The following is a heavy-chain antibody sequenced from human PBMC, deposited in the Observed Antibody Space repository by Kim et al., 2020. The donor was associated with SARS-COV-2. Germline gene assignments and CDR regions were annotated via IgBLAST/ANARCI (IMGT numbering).Heavy chain of an antibody. Sequence: ASVKVSCKASGYTFTSYYMHWVRQAPGQGLEWMGIINPSGGSTSYAQKFQGRVTMTRDTSTSTVYMELSSLRSEDTAVYYCARDQEPSITVTTYMYYYYGMEVWGQRTTVTVSS. CDR3: ARDQEPSITVTTYMYYYYGMEV. V-gene: IGHV1-46*01. CDR1: GYTFTSYY. CDR2: INPSGGST. D-gene: IGHD4-17*01. J-gene: IGHJ6*02.